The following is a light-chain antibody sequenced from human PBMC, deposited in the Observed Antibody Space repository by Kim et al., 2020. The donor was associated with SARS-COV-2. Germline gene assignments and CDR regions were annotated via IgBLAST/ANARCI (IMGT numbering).Light chain of an antibody. J-gene: IGLJ3*02. CDR1: DIGTKG. Sequence: APGKTAEIACGGNDIGTKGVQWYQQKPGQAPVLIIYYDNDRPSGIPERFSGSNFGSTATLTISRVEGGDEADYYCQVWDGDSDRPVFGGGTQLTVL. CDR3: QVWDGDSDRPV. V-gene: IGLV3-21*04. CDR2: YDN.